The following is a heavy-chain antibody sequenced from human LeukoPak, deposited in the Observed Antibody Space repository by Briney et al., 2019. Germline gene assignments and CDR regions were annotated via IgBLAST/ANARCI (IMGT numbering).Heavy chain of an antibody. J-gene: IGHJ4*02. V-gene: IGHV4-4*02. CDR1: GGSISSSYW. Sequence: SETLSLTCAVSGGSISSSYWWTWVRQPPGKGLEWIGEIYHSGSTNYNPSLKSRVTISVDKSKNQFSLKLSSVTAADTAVYYCASRGTGVQPYNYWGQGTLVTVSS. CDR3: ASRGTGVQPYNY. CDR2: IYHSGST. D-gene: IGHD6-13*01.